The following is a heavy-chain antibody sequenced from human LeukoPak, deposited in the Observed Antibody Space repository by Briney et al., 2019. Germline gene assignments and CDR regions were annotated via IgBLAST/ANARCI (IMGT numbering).Heavy chain of an antibody. J-gene: IGHJ4*02. CDR1: GGSISSGSYY. V-gene: IGHV4-39*07. Sequence: SETLSLTCTVSGGSISSGSYYWGWIRQPPGKGLEWIGSIYFSGSTHYNPSLKSRVTTSVDTSKNQFSLKLSSVTAADTAVYYCARDSGSYYGGVRETGPYYFDYWGQGTLVTVSS. D-gene: IGHD1-26*01. CDR3: ARDSGSYYGGVRETGPYYFDY. CDR2: IYFSGST.